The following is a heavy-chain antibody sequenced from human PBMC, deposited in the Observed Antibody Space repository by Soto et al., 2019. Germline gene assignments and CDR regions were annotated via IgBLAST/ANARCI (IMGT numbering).Heavy chain of an antibody. J-gene: IGHJ4*02. CDR2: IYWDDDK. CDR3: AHIVVAGLGYYFDY. V-gene: IGHV2-5*02. CDR1: GFSLSSTRMA. Sequence: QITLKESGPTLVKPTQTLTLTCTFSGFSLSSTRMAVGWIRQPPGKALEWLALIYWDDDKRYSPFLKSRLTSTKDTPKNQVGRTRSNMDPVDTARYYCAHIVVAGLGYYFDYWGQGTLVTVSS. D-gene: IGHD6-19*01.